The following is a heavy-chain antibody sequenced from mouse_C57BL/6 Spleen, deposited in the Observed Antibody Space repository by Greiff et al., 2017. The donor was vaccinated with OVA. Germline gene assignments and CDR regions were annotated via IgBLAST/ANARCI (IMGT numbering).Heavy chain of an antibody. CDR2: IYYSGTI. J-gene: IGHJ4*01. CDR1: GISITTGNYR. CDR3: ARSAGRENAMDY. Sequence: DVKLQESGPGLVKPSQTVFLTCTVTGISITTGNYRWSWIRQFPGNKLEWIGYIYYSGTITYNPSLTSRTTITRDTPKNQFFLEMNSLTAEDTATYYCARSAGRENAMDYWGQGTSVTVSS. V-gene: IGHV3-5*01. D-gene: IGHD4-1*01.